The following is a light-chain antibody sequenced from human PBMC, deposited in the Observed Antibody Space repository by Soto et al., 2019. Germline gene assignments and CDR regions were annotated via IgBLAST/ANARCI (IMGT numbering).Light chain of an antibody. CDR2: GAS. V-gene: IGKV3-20*01. Sequence: EIVLTQSPGTLSLSTGERATLSCRASQSVSSSYLAWYQQKPGQAPRVLIYGASNRATGIPDRFSGSGSGTDFPLTISRMEPEDVAVYDCQQYGSSGTFGQGTKVDIK. J-gene: IGKJ1*01. CDR1: QSVSSSY. CDR3: QQYGSSGT.